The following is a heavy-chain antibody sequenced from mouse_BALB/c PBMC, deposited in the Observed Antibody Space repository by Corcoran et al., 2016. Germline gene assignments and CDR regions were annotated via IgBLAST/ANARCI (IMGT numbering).Heavy chain of an antibody. CDR1: GYTFKNDG. V-gene: IGHV9-3-1*01. CDR2: INTYTGEP. J-gene: IGHJ4*01. Sequence: QIQLVQSGPELKKPGETVKIYCKDSGYTFKNDGMNWVKQDPGKGLKWMGWINTYTGEPTYADDFKGRFAFSLETSASTAYLQINNLKNEYTATYCRARSPYATDYWGHGSSVTVSS. CDR3: ARSPYATDY.